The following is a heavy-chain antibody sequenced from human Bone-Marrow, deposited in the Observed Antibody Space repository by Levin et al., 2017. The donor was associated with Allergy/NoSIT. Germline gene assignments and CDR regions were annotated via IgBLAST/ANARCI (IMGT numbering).Heavy chain of an antibody. CDR3: ATHLGASSGFYLDAFDV. J-gene: IGHJ3*01. CDR2: INWDGGRT. D-gene: IGHD3-22*01. V-gene: IGHV3-20*01. Sequence: LSLTCAASGFTFDDFGMSWVRQAPGKGLEWVSTINWDGGRTSYADSVKGRFTISRDNAKKSLYLQMNNLRADDTALYHCATHLGASSGFYLDAFDVWGHGTMVSVSS. CDR1: GFTFDDFG.